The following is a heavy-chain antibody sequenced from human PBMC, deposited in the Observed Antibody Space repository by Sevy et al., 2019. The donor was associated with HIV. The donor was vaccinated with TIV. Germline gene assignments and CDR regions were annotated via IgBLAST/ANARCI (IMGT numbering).Heavy chain of an antibody. CDR2: ISYHGRDK. D-gene: IGHD3-9*01. V-gene: IGHV3-30*18. CDR1: GFTFTTSG. Sequence: GGSLRLSCVVSGFTFTTSGMHWVRQAPGKGLEWVAVISYHGRDKFYADSVKGRFTISRDNSDNILYLHMNSLRSEDTAVYYCAKDFTGYNGMDVWVQGTMVTVSS. CDR3: AKDFTGYNGMDV. J-gene: IGHJ6*02.